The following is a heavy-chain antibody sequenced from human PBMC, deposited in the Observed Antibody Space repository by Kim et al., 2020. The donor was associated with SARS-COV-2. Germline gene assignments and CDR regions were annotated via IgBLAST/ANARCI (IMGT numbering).Heavy chain of an antibody. D-gene: IGHD6-19*01. V-gene: IGHV1-69*13. CDR2: IIPIFGTA. J-gene: IGHJ3*02. CDR3: ARDGYSSGAVAGIGVAFDI. Sequence: SVKVSCKASGGTFSSYAISWVRQAPGQGLEWMGGIIPIFGTANYAQKFQGRVTITADESTSTAYMELSSLRSEDTAVYYCARDGYSSGAVAGIGVAFDIWGQGTMVTVSS. CDR1: GGTFSSYA.